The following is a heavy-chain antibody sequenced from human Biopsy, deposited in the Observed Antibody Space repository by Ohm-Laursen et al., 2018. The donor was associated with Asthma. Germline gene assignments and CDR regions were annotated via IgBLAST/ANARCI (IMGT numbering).Heavy chain of an antibody. Sequence: SLRLSCAATGFTLSSYAIHWVRQAPGKGLEWVSVISSGGGTIDYADSVKDRFTISRDNSKSTLFLQMDSLSAEDTAVYYCAKDFRGIAVAGDRGFDYWGQGTLVTVSS. CDR2: ISSGGGTI. CDR3: AKDFRGIAVAGDRGFDY. CDR1: GFTLSSYA. J-gene: IGHJ4*02. V-gene: IGHV3-23*01. D-gene: IGHD6-19*01.